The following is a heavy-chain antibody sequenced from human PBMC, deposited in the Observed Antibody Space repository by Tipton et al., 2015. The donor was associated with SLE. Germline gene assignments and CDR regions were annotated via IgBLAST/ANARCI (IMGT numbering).Heavy chain of an antibody. CDR1: GYIFTAYY. CDR2: INPNSGGT. CDR3: ASSREGAFDI. V-gene: IGHV1-2*02. J-gene: IGHJ3*02. Sequence: QSGPEVKRPGASVQVSCKASGYIFTAYYMHWVRQAPGQGLEWMGWINPNSGGTNYAQKFQGRVTMTRDTSINTAYMELSRVRSDDTAVYYCASSREGAFDIWGQGTMVTVSS.